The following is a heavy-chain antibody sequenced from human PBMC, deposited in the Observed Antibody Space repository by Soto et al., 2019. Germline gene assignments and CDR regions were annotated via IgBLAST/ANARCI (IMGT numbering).Heavy chain of an antibody. J-gene: IGHJ4*02. D-gene: IGHD5-12*01. V-gene: IGHV4-39*01. CDR2: IYYSGST. Sequence: SETLSLTCTVSGGSISSSSYYWGWIRQPPGKGLEWIGSIYYSGSTYYNPSLRSRVTISVDTSKNQFSLKLSSVTAADTAVYYCASGFSEDKVATNTYFDYWGQGTRVTVSS. CDR3: ASGFSEDKVATNTYFDY. CDR1: GGSISSSSYY.